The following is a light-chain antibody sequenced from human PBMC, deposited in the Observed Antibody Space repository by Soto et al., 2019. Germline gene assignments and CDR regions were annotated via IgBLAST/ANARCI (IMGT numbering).Light chain of an antibody. CDR3: QQRTNWQLT. Sequence: EIVLTQSPATLFLSPGERATLSCRASQSVGKYLAWYQQRPGQAPRLLMFDVSYRATGTPARFSGSGSGTDFTLTISSLEPEDFAVYYCQQRTNWQLTFGGGTRVEIK. CDR2: DVS. V-gene: IGKV3-11*01. J-gene: IGKJ4*01. CDR1: QSVGKY.